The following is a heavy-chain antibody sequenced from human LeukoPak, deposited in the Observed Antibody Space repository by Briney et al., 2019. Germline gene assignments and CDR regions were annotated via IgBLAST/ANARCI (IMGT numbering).Heavy chain of an antibody. CDR2: ISAYNGNT. CDR3: ATAPIAAADWFDP. Sequence: ASVKVSCKASGYTFTSYGISWVRQAPGQGLEWMGWISAYNGNTNYAQKLQGRVTMTEDTSTDTAYMELSSLRSEDTAVYYCATAPIAAADWFDPWGQGTLVTVSS. D-gene: IGHD6-13*01. J-gene: IGHJ5*02. V-gene: IGHV1-18*01. CDR1: GYTFTSYG.